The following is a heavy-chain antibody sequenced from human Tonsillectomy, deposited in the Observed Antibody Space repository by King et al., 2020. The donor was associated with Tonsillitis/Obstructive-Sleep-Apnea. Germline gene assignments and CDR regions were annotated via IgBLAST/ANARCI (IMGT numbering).Heavy chain of an antibody. CDR3: ARGRGGNWNYYYYMDV. D-gene: IGHD4-23*01. J-gene: IGHJ6*03. CDR1: GGSFSGYY. Sequence: VQLQQWGAGLLKPSETLSLTCAVYGGSFSGYYWSWIRQPPGKGLEWIGEINHSGSTNYNPSLKSRVTISVDTSKNQFSLKLSSATAADTAVYYCARGRGGNWNYYYYMDVWGKGTTVTVSS. CDR2: INHSGST. V-gene: IGHV4-34*01.